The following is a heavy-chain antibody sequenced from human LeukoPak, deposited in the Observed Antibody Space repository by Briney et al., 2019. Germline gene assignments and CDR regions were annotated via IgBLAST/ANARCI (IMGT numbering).Heavy chain of an antibody. J-gene: IGHJ4*02. Sequence: GGSLRLSCAASGFTFSDYYMSWIRQAPGKGLKRVSYISSSGSTIYYADSVKGRFTISMDNAKNPLYLQMNSLRAEDTAVYYCARGGGSGYAYFDYWGQGSLVTVSS. D-gene: IGHD5-12*01. CDR1: GFTFSDYY. CDR2: ISSSGSTI. V-gene: IGHV3-11*04. CDR3: ARGGGSGYAYFDY.